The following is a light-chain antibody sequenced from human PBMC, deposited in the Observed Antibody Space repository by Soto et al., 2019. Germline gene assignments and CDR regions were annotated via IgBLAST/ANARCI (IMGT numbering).Light chain of an antibody. V-gene: IGKV3-20*01. Sequence: EIVLTQSPGTLSFSPGESATLLCRASQFVSSRFLAWYQQKPGQAPRLLIYGASSRATGIPDRFSGSGSGTDFTLTITPLEPEDFVVYFCQQYGSSPITFGQGTKVDIK. CDR2: GAS. J-gene: IGKJ1*01. CDR1: QFVSSRF. CDR3: QQYGSSPIT.